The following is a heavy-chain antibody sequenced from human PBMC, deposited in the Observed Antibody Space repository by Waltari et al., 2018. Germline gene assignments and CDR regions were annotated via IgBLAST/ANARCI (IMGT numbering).Heavy chain of an antibody. J-gene: IGHJ5*02. CDR1: GLNFGNSG. Sequence: QVQLVESGGGLVQPGRSLRLSCAASGLNFGNSGMPWVRQAPGQGLEWVASVSFDGTNTDYADSVRGRFTLFRDNSKNTLHLEMTSLRIEDTALYYCARDMWPIGPLKTPHESWGQGTLVTVSS. CDR2: VSFDGTNT. V-gene: IGHV3-30*03. D-gene: IGHD2-21*01. CDR3: ARDMWPIGPLKTPHES.